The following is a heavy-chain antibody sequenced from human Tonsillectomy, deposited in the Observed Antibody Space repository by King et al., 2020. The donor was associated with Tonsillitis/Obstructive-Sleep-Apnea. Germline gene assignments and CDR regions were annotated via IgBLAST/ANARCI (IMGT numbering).Heavy chain of an antibody. V-gene: IGHV4-39*01. CDR2: IYYCGST. Sequence: QLQESGPGLVKPSETLSLTCTVSGGSISSSSYYWGWIRQPPGKGLEWIGIIYYCGSTYSNPSLKSRVTISVDTSKNQFSLKLSSVTAADTAVYYCARHEIVILPVAVRRMRIETSYYYYGMDVWGQGTAVTVSS. J-gene: IGHJ6*02. CDR1: GGSISSSSYY. CDR3: ARHEIVILPVAVRRMRIETSYYYYGMDV. D-gene: IGHD2-2*01.